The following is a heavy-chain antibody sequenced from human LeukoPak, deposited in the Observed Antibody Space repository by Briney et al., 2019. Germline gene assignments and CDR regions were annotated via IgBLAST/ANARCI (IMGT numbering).Heavy chain of an antibody. J-gene: IGHJ6*02. V-gene: IGHV3-21*01. CDR1: GFTFSSYS. D-gene: IGHD2-2*02. Sequence: GGSLRLSCAASGFTFSSYSMNWVRQAPGKGLEWVSSISSSSSYIYYADSVKGRFTISRDNAKNSLYLQMNSLRAEGTAVYYCARCGDIVVVPAAIKGGSYYYYYGMDVWGQGTTVTVSS. CDR2: ISSSSSYI. CDR3: ARCGDIVVVPAAIKGGSYYYYYGMDV.